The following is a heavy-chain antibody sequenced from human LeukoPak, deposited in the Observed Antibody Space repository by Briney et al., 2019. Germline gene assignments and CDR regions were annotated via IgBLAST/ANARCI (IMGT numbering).Heavy chain of an antibody. CDR2: IYPGESIYASENT. CDR1: GVSISAYY. V-gene: IGHV4-4*07. CDR3: ARDPTAVTTIFDS. Sequence: SSETLSLTCSVSGVSISAYYWSWIRQPAGKGLEWIGRIYPGESIYASENTNYNPSLKSRVSMSGDTSKNQVSLKLRSVTAADTAVYYCARDPTAVTTIFDSWGQGTLVTVSS. J-gene: IGHJ4*02. D-gene: IGHD4-17*01.